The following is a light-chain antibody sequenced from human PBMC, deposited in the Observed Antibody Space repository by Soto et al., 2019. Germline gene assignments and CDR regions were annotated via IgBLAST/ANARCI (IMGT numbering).Light chain of an antibody. J-gene: IGKJ3*01. V-gene: IGKV1-39*01. CDR2: GAS. CDR1: QTISNY. Sequence: IQMPQSPSSLSASXGDRLRVNCRASQTISNYLNWYQQKSGKAPKVLIYGASRLQSGVPSRYSGSGVGTDFTLTISGLQPEDFATYYCQQSYSSPYTVGPVTKVDVK. CDR3: QQSYSSPYT.